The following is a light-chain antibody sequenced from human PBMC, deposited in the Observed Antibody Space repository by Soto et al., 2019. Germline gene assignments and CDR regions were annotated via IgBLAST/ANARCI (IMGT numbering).Light chain of an antibody. CDR3: QQCRNWPPT. V-gene: IGKV3-15*01. CDR2: DAS. J-gene: IGKJ4*01. CDR1: QNVYNN. Sequence: EIVMTQSPATLSVSPGEGATLSCKASQNVYNNFAWYQQRPGQPPRLLIYDASTRATGISARFSGSGYGTEFTLTISSLQSEDFAVYFCQQCRNWPPTFGGGTKVEIK.